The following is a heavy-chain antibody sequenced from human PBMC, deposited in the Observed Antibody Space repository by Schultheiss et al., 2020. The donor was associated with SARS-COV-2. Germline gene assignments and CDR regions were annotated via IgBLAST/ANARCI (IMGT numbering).Heavy chain of an antibody. J-gene: IGHJ6*01. D-gene: IGHD6-6*01. CDR1: GGSITGYY. V-gene: IGHV4-59*12. Sequence: SETLSLTCTVSGGSITGYYWSWIRQPPGKGLEWIGYISYSGTTKYNPSLESRVSISVDTSKNQFSLKLSSVTAADTAVYYCARSRIAARPTPARDYYYYGMDVWGQGTTVTVSS. CDR3: ARSRIAARPTPARDYYYYGMDV. CDR2: ISYSGTT.